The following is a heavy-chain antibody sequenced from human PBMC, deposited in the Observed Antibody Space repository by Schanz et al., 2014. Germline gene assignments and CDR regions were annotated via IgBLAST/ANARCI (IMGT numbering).Heavy chain of an antibody. J-gene: IGHJ5*02. D-gene: IGHD2-15*01. CDR1: GYSFISYA. CDR2: INAANDNT. V-gene: IGHV1-3*01. Sequence: QVQLVQSGAEVKKPGASVKVSCKASGYSFISYAIHWVRQAPGQRLEWMGWINAANDNTRYSQKFQGRVTITSDTSATTAYTKLSSLRSEDTAVYYCAAVRYCSDGRCCQDNWFDHWGQGTLXIVSS. CDR3: AAVRYCSDGRCCQDNWFDH.